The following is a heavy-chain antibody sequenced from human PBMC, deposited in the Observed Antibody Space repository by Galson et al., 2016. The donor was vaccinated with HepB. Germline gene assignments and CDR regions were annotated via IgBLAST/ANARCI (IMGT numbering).Heavy chain of an antibody. Sequence: SVKVSCKASGYTFTSYYMHWVRQAPGQGLEWMGIINPSGVSTSYAQKFQGRVTMTRDTSTSTVYMELSSLRSEDTAVYYCAREVSLEWLLERRGWFDTWGQGTLVTVSS. V-gene: IGHV1-46*01. D-gene: IGHD3-3*01. CDR1: GYTFTSYY. J-gene: IGHJ5*02. CDR2: INPSGVST. CDR3: AREVSLEWLLERRGWFDT.